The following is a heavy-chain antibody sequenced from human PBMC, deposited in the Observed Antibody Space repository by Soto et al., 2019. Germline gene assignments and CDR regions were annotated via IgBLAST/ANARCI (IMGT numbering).Heavy chain of an antibody. D-gene: IGHD5-18*01. Sequence: GGSLRLSCAASGFTFSSYAMSWVRQAPGKGLEWVSAISGSGGSTYYADSVKGRFTISRDNSKNTLYLQMNSLRAEDTAVYYCAKAPRGYSYGYADYWGQGTLVTVS. V-gene: IGHV3-23*01. CDR2: ISGSGGST. CDR1: GFTFSSYA. CDR3: AKAPRGYSYGYADY. J-gene: IGHJ4*02.